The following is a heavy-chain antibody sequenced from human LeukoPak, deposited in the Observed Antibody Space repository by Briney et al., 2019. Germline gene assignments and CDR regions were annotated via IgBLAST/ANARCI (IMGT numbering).Heavy chain of an antibody. CDR1: GFTFSNYG. CDR2: IKQDGSEK. D-gene: IGHD3-16*01. J-gene: IGHJ4*02. V-gene: IGHV3-7*01. CDR3: ARGKWGSYFDY. Sequence: GGSLRLSCAASGFTFSNYGMSWVRQAPGKGLEWVASIKQDGSEKFYVDSVKGRFTISRDNAKNSLYLQMNSLRAEDTAVYYCARGKWGSYFDYWGQGTLATVSS.